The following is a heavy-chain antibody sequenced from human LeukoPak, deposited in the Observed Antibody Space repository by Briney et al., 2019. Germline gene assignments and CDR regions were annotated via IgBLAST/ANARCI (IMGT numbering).Heavy chain of an antibody. D-gene: IGHD2-21*02. CDR1: GFTFSSYG. CDR2: ISYDGINK. J-gene: IGHJ4*02. V-gene: IGHV3-30*18. Sequence: PGGSLRLSCAASGFTFSSYGMHWVRQAPGKGLEWVAVISYDGINKYYAASVKGRFTISRDNSKNALYLQMNSLRAEDTAVYYCAKRMVTAFYYFDYWGQGTLVTVSS. CDR3: AKRMVTAFYYFDY.